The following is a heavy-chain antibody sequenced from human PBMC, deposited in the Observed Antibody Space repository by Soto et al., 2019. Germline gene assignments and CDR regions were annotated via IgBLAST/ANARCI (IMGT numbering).Heavy chain of an antibody. V-gene: IGHV3-11*01. CDR2: ISSGSTNI. J-gene: IGHJ4*02. CDR1: GFTFSDFY. Sequence: QVQLVESGGGLVKPGGSLRLSCAASGFTFSDFYMSWIRQAPGKGLEWISSISSGSTNIFYADSVKGRFTVSRDNAKNSVYLQRDSLRAEDTAVYYCARYRNAAGSDYWGQGTLVTVSS. CDR3: ARYRNAAGSDY. D-gene: IGHD1-1*01.